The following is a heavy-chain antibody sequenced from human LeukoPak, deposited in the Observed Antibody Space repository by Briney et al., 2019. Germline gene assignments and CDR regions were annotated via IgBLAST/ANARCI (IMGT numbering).Heavy chain of an antibody. D-gene: IGHD6-13*01. V-gene: IGHV4-59*01. CDR2: IYYSGST. CDR1: GGSISSYY. J-gene: IGHJ5*02. CDR3: ARDRGAAAGTAPWFDP. Sequence: SETLSLTCTVSGGSISSYYWSWIRQPPGKGLEWIGYIYYSGSTNYNPSLESRVTISVDTSKNQFSLKLSSVTAADTAVYYCARDRGAAAGTAPWFDPWGQGTLVTVSS.